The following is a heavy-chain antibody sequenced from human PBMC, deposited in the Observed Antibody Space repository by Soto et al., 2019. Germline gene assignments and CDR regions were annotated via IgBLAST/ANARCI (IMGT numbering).Heavy chain of an antibody. J-gene: IGHJ6*02. Sequence: PGGSLRLSCAASGFTFSSFHMNWVRQAPGRGLEWVAYITSSSDTIYYSDSVKGRFTISRDNGKNSLSLQMNSLRDEDTAVYYCARVVVVIPPGYYYAMDVWGQGTTVTVSS. V-gene: IGHV3-48*02. D-gene: IGHD3-22*01. CDR1: GFTFSSFH. CDR3: ARVVVVIPPGYYYAMDV. CDR2: ITSSSDTI.